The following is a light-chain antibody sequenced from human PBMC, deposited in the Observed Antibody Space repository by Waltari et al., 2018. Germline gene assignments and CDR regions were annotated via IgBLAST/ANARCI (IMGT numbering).Light chain of an antibody. V-gene: IGLV2-14*03. CDR2: DVN. J-gene: IGLJ1*01. CDR3: TSYSDNSASPYV. CDR1: TSDIGGYKH. Sequence: QSALTQPASVSGSPGQSITMSCTGTTSDIGGYKHVSWYQQHPGKAPKVVIYDVNKPPSGVPNRFSASTSGNTASLTISGLQREDEAEYYCTSYSDNSASPYVFGTETKVTV.